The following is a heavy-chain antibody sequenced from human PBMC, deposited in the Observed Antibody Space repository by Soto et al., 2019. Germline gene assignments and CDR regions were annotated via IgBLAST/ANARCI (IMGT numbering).Heavy chain of an antibody. V-gene: IGHV1-69*13. Sequence: SVKVSCKASGGTFSSYAISWVRQAPGQGLEWMGGIIPIFGTANYAQKFQGRVTITADESTSTAYMELSSLRSEDTAVYYCARDLGDYYDSSGYFGYWGQGTLVTVSS. CDR3: ARDLGDYYDSSGYFGY. CDR2: IIPIFGTA. J-gene: IGHJ4*02. CDR1: GGTFSSYA. D-gene: IGHD3-22*01.